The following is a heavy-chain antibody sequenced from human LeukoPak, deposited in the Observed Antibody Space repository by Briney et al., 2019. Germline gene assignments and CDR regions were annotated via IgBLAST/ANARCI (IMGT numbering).Heavy chain of an antibody. D-gene: IGHD3-10*01. V-gene: IGHV4-4*07. J-gene: IGHJ5*02. CDR2: IYTSGST. Sequence: SETLSLTCTVSGGSISSYYWSWIRQPAGKGLEWIGRIYTSGSTNYNPSLKSRVTMSVDTSKNQFSLKLSYVTAADTAVYYCARDFKRKEWFGDRNWFDTWGQGTLVTVSS. CDR1: GGSISSYY. CDR3: ARDFKRKEWFGDRNWFDT.